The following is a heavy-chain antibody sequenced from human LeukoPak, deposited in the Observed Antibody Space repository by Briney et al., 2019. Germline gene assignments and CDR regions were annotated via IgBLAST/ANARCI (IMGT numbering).Heavy chain of an antibody. J-gene: IGHJ4*02. D-gene: IGHD5-24*01. CDR3: ARGVWTEMATITDYFDY. CDR2: IIPILGIA. Sequence: GASVEVSCKASGGTFSSYAISWVRQAPGQGLEWMGRIIPILGIANYAQKFQGRVTITADKSTSTAYMELSSLRSEDTAVYYCARGVWTEMATITDYFDYWGQGTLVTVSS. V-gene: IGHV1-69*04. CDR1: GGTFSSYA.